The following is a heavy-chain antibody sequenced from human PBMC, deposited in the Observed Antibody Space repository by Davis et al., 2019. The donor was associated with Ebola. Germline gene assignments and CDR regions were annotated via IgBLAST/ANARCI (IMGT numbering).Heavy chain of an antibody. D-gene: IGHD3-9*01. CDR2: INWNGGST. CDR3: ARVNAVTGYSRFDS. J-gene: IGHJ5*01. Sequence: GGSLRLSCAASGFTFSSYWMSWVRQAPGKGLEWVSGINWNGGSTGYADSVKGRFTISRDNAKNSLYLRMNSLRAEDTALYYCARVNAVTGYSRFDSWGQGTLVTVSS. V-gene: IGHV3-20*04. CDR1: GFTFSSYW.